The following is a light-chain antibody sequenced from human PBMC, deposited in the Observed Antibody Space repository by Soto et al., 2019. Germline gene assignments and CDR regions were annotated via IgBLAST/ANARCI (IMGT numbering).Light chain of an antibody. V-gene: IGKV3-15*01. Sequence: EIGMTQSPVTLSVSPGERATLSCRASQSVSNNLAWYQQRPGQAPRLLIYGASTGATGIPAWFSGSGSGTEFTLTISSLQSEDVAVYYCQQYNNWPLTFGGGTKVEIK. CDR3: QQYNNWPLT. J-gene: IGKJ4*01. CDR2: GAS. CDR1: QSVSNN.